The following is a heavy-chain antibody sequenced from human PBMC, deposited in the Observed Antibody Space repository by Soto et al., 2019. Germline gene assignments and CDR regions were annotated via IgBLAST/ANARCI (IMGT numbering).Heavy chain of an antibody. J-gene: IGHJ4*02. CDR3: AHGSCSSADCYPNPYLDY. Sequence: QITLKEAGPTLVKPTQTLTLTCTFSGFSLSTTAEGVGWIRQPPGKALEWLALIYWDDDERYSPSLKSRLTLTKDTSKNQGVLTMTNVDPVDTATYYCAHGSCSSADCYPNPYLDYWGQGILFTVSS. D-gene: IGHD2-2*01. CDR2: IYWDDDE. CDR1: GFSLSTTAEG. V-gene: IGHV2-5*02.